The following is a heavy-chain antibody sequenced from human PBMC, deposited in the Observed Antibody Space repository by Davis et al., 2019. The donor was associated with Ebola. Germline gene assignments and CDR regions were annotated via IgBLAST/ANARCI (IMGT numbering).Heavy chain of an antibody. Sequence: ASVKVSCKASGYTFTGYYMHWVRQAPGQGLEWMGWISAYNGNTNYAQKPQGRVTITRDTSACTAYMELSSLRSEDTAVYYCARDGIRRGYYYYGMDVWGQGTTVTVSS. CDR3: ARDGIRRGYYYYGMDV. J-gene: IGHJ6*02. V-gene: IGHV1-18*04. CDR2: ISAYNGNT. CDR1: GYTFTGYY. D-gene: IGHD1-26*01.